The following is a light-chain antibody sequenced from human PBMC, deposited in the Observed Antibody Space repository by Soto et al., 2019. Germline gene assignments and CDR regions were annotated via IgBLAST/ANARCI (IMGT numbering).Light chain of an antibody. J-gene: IGKJ1*01. CDR1: QSISSW. Sequence: DIQMTQSPSTLSASVGDRVTITCRASQSISSWLAWYQQKPGKATKLLIYKASSLEIGVPSRFSGSGSGTEVTRTISSLQPDDFATYYCQQYNSYSRTFGQGTKVEI. CDR3: QQYNSYSRT. V-gene: IGKV1-5*03. CDR2: KAS.